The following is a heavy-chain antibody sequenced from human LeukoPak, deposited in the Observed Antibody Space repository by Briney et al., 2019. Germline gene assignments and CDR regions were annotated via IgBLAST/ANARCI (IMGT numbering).Heavy chain of an antibody. Sequence: GGSLRLSCAASGFSFSSYSMNWVRQAPGKGLEWVSFISIGSDNIHYADSVRGRFTISRDNAKNSLYLEMNSLRDEDTAVYYCAPDFNRGGRDHYWGQGTLVTVSS. CDR3: APDFNRGGRDHY. J-gene: IGHJ4*02. CDR1: GFSFSSYS. CDR2: ISIGSDNI. D-gene: IGHD2-15*01. V-gene: IGHV3-48*02.